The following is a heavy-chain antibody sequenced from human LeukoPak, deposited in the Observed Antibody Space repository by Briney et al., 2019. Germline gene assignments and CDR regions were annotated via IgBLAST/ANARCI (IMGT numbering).Heavy chain of an antibody. CDR3: ARRLTQYDCFDP. CDR2: TYYRSTWYN. V-gene: IGHV6-1*01. CDR1: GDSVSSNSVT. Sequence: SQTLSLTCAISGDSVSSNSVTWNWIRQSPSRGLEWLGRTYYRSTWYNDYAVSVRGRITVNPDTSKNQFSLHLNSVTTEDTAVYYCARRLTQYDCFDPWGQGILVTVSS. J-gene: IGHJ5*02. D-gene: IGHD2-2*01.